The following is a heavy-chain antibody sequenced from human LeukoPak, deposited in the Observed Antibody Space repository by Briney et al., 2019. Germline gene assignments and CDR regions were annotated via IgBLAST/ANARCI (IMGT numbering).Heavy chain of an antibody. J-gene: IGHJ3*02. Sequence: SGPTLVNPTQTLTLTCTFSGFSLSTSGVGVGWIRQPPGKALEWLALIYWDDDKRSSPSLKSRLTITKDTSKNQVVLTMTNMDPVDTATYYCAHRRAVSGFLEWLFDAFDIWGQGTMVTVSS. CDR3: AHRRAVSGFLEWLFDAFDI. V-gene: IGHV2-5*02. CDR1: GFSLSTSGVG. CDR2: IYWDDDK. D-gene: IGHD3-3*01.